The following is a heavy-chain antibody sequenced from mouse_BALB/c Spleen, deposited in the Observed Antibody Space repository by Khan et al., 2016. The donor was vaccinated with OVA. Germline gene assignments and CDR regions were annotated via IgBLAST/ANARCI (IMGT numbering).Heavy chain of an antibody. CDR3: AKGRFDV. CDR1: GYTFTDYY. V-gene: IGHV1-18*01. Sequence: EVQLQQSGPELVKPGASVRMSCKASGYTFTDYYMQWLKQSHEKSLEWIGDINPNNGDTFYNQKFKDKATLTVDKSSSTAYMQLNSLTSEDSAVYYCAKGRFDVWGAGTTVTVSS. CDR2: INPNNGDT. J-gene: IGHJ1*01.